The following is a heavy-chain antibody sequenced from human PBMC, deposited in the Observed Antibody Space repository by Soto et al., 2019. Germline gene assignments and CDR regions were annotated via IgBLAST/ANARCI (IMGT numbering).Heavy chain of an antibody. J-gene: IGHJ6*03. CDR1: GGSFSGYY. CDR3: ARGSDSGYGPRAGVSDYYYYMDV. Sequence: SETLSLTCAVYGGSFSGYYWSWIRQPPGKGLEWIGEINHSGSTNYNPSLKSRVTISVDTSRNQFSLKLSSVTAADTAVYYCARGSDSGYGPRAGVSDYYYYMDVWGKGTTVTVSS. CDR2: INHSGST. V-gene: IGHV4-34*01. D-gene: IGHD5-12*01.